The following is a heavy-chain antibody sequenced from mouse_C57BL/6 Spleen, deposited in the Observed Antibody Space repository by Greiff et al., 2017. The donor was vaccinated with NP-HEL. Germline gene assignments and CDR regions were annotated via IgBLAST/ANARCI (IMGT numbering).Heavy chain of an antibody. CDR1: GYSITSGYY. J-gene: IGHJ2*01. CDR2: ISYDGSN. Sequence: EVKLMESGPGLVKPSQSLSLTCSVTGYSITSGYYWNWIRQFPGNKLEWMGYISYDGSNNYNPSLKNRISITRDTSKNQFFLKLNSVTTEDTATYYCARGGYYYGSSYKVDYFDYWGQGTTLTVSS. CDR3: ARGGYYYGSSYKVDYFDY. V-gene: IGHV3-6*01. D-gene: IGHD1-1*01.